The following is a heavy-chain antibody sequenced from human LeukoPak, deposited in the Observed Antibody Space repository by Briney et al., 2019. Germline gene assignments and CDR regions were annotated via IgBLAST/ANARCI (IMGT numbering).Heavy chain of an antibody. CDR1: GFTFSSYE. V-gene: IGHV3-7*01. CDR3: ATVCAVFGECDVFEY. D-gene: IGHD3-10*02. Sequence: GGSLRLSCAASGFTFSSYEMNWVRQAPGKGLEWVANIKHDGSETYYVDSGKGRFTISRDNAKNSLYLQMNSLRAEDTAVYYCATVCAVFGECDVFEYWGQGTLVTVSS. CDR2: IKHDGSET. J-gene: IGHJ4*02.